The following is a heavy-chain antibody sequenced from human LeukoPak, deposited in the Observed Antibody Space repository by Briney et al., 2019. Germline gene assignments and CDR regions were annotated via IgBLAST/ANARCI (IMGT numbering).Heavy chain of an antibody. D-gene: IGHD3-22*01. CDR3: ASPYYYDSSGYYYFRY. Sequence: SVKVSCKASGGTFSSYAISWVRQAPGQGLEWMGGIIPIFGTANYAQKFQGRVTITADESTSTAYTELSSLRSEDTAVYYCASPYYYDSSGYYYFRYWGQGTLVTVSS. J-gene: IGHJ4*02. CDR2: IIPIFGTA. CDR1: GGTFSSYA. V-gene: IGHV1-69*13.